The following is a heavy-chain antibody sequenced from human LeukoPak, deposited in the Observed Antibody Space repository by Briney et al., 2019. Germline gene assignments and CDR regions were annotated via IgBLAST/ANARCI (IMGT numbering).Heavy chain of an antibody. V-gene: IGHV3-30*18. CDR1: GFTFSSYG. Sequence: GRSLRLSCAASGFTFSSYGMHWVRQAPGKGLEWVAVISYDGSNKYYADSVKGRFTISRDNSKNTLYLQMNSLRAEDTAVYYCAKGWGSGYYYSLDYWGQGTLVTVSS. D-gene: IGHD3-22*01. J-gene: IGHJ4*02. CDR2: ISYDGSNK. CDR3: AKGWGSGYYYSLDY.